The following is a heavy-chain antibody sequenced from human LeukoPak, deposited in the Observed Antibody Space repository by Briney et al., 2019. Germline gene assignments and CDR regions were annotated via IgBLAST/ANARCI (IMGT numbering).Heavy chain of an antibody. J-gene: IGHJ4*02. V-gene: IGHV1-69*13. Sequence: ASVKVSCKASGGTFSSYAISWVRQAPGQGLEWMGGIIPIFGTANYAQKFQGRVTITADESTSTAHMELSSLRSEDTAVYYCETYYYGSGSYYDPSNWGQGTLVTVSS. D-gene: IGHD3-10*01. CDR1: GGTFSSYA. CDR2: IIPIFGTA. CDR3: ETYYYGSGSYYDPSN.